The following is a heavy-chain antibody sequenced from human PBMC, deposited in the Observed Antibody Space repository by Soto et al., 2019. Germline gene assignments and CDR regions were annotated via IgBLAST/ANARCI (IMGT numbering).Heavy chain of an antibody. CDR2: MNPNSGNT. J-gene: IGHJ3*02. Sequence: QVQLVQSGAEVKKPGASVKVSCKASGYTFTSYDINWVRQATGQGLEWMGWMNPNSGNTGYAQKFQGRVTMTRNTSISTAYMELSSLRSEDTAVYYRARLKEYQLLYAFDIWGQGTMVTVSS. CDR3: ARLKEYQLLYAFDI. V-gene: IGHV1-8*01. D-gene: IGHD2-2*01. CDR1: GYTFTSYD.